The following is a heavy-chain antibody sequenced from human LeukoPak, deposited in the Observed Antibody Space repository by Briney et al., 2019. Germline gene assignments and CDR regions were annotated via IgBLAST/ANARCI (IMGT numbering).Heavy chain of an antibody. D-gene: IGHD6-19*01. V-gene: IGHV4-59*01. J-gene: IGHJ5*02. CDR1: GGSFSSYY. CDR2: IYYSGST. Sequence: PSETLSLTCAVYGGSFSSYYWSWIRQPPGKGLEWIGYIYYSGSTNYNPSLKSRVTISVDTSKNQFSLKLSSVTAADTAVYYCARDMSPSRYSSGWYAWGQGTLVTVSS. CDR3: ARDMSPSRYSSGWYA.